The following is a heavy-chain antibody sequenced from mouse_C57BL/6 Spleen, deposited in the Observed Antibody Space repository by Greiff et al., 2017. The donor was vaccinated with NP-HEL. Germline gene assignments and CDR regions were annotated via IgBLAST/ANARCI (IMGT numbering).Heavy chain of an antibody. CDR2: IHPNSGST. D-gene: IGHD2-5*01. V-gene: IGHV1-64*01. CDR1: GYTFTSYW. J-gene: IGHJ4*01. CDR3: ARKLYSNPYAMDY. Sequence: VQLQQPGAELVKPGASVKLSCKASGYTFTSYWMHWVKQRPGQGLEWIGMIHPNSGSTNYNEKFKSKATLTVDKSSSTAYMQLSSLTSEDSAVYCCARKLYSNPYAMDYWGQGTSVTVSS.